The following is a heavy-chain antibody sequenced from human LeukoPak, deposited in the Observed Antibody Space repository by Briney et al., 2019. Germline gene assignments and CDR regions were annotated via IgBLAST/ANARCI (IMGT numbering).Heavy chain of an antibody. V-gene: IGHV1-69*13. Sequence: SVKVSCKASGGTFSSYAISWVRQAPGQGLEWMGGIIPIFGTANYAQKFQGRVTITADESTSTAYMELSSLRSEDTAVYYCAREGYYDSSGYYSIWGQGTLVTVPS. CDR3: AREGYYDSSGYYSI. D-gene: IGHD3-22*01. CDR2: IIPIFGTA. CDR1: GGTFSSYA. J-gene: IGHJ4*02.